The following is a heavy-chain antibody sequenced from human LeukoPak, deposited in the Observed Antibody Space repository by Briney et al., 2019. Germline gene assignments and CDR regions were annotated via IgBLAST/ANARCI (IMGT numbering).Heavy chain of an antibody. D-gene: IGHD2-15*01. CDR2: IYYSGST. CDR3: AGSATYWFDP. J-gene: IGHJ5*02. V-gene: IGHV4-30-4*01. CDR1: GGSISSGDYY. Sequence: SETLSLTCTVSGGSISSGDYYWSWIRQPPGKGLEWIGYIYYSGSTYYNPSLKSRVTISVDRSKNQFSLKLSSVTAADTAVYYCAGSATYWFDPWGQGTLVTVSS.